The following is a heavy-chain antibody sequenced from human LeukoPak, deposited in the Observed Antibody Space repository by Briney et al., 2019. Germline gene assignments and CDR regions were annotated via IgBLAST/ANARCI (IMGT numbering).Heavy chain of an antibody. J-gene: IGHJ5*02. D-gene: IGHD2-21*01. V-gene: IGHV1-69*05. CDR1: GGTFSSYA. CDR3: ARIAKGGRWFDP. Sequence: SVKVSCKASGGTFSSYAISWVRQAPGQGLEWMGGIIPIFGTANYAQKFQSRVTITTDESTSTAYMELSSLRSEDTAVYYCARIAKGGRWFDPWGQGTLVTVSS. CDR2: IIPIFGTA.